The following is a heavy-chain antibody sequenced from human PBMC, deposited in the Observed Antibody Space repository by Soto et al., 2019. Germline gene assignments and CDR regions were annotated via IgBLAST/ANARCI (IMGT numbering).Heavy chain of an antibody. Sequence: QVQLVQSGAEVKKPGATLNVSCKASGYTFTNYAMHWVRQAPGQRLEWMGWINAAIGNTKYSQKFQGSVTITRDTSANTAYMELSSLRSEDTAVYYCARRNVYGSGSYSFDYWGQGTLVTVSS. J-gene: IGHJ4*02. CDR1: GYTFTNYA. V-gene: IGHV1-3*01. D-gene: IGHD3-10*01. CDR2: INAAIGNT. CDR3: ARRNVYGSGSYSFDY.